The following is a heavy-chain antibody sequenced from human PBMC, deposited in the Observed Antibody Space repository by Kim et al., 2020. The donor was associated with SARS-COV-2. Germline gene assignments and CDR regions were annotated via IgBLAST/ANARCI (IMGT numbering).Heavy chain of an antibody. CDR3: ARQSSYGFIWFDP. V-gene: IGHV4-39*01. D-gene: IGHD5-18*01. CDR1: MAINTNTYY. Sequence: SETCPSPALSLMAINTNTYYWGWVRQPPGSSLEWIGSSHYSGSTFYNPSLKTRVTISIDTSKGQFTLKVHSVTAADTAVYYCARQSSYGFIWFDPWGQGVLVTVSS. J-gene: IGHJ5*02. CDR2: SHYSGST.